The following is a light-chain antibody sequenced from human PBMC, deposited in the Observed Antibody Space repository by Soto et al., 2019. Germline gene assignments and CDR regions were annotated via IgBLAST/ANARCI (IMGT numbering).Light chain of an antibody. Sequence: EIVLTQSPGTVSSSPGERVTLSCRASQTIANNFLAWYQHRPGQAPRVVVYGASSRATGIPDRFSGSGSGTEFTLTISRLEPEDFAVYYCQQYDSSYTFGQGIKLE. J-gene: IGKJ2*01. CDR2: GAS. CDR1: QTIANNF. V-gene: IGKV3-20*01. CDR3: QQYDSSYT.